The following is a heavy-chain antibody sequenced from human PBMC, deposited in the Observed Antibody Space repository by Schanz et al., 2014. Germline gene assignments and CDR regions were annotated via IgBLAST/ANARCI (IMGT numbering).Heavy chain of an antibody. Sequence: VQLVESGGGVVQPGRSLRLSCAASGFTFRGHAMHWVRQAPGKGLEWVSVIYSGGSTYYADSVKGRFTISRDNSKNTLYLQMNSLRAEDTAVYFCARDGGRDGYNLAFDVWGQGTLVTVSS. V-gene: IGHV3-66*01. CDR1: GFTFRGHA. CDR3: ARDGGRDGYNLAFDV. D-gene: IGHD5-12*01. CDR2: IYSGGST. J-gene: IGHJ3*01.